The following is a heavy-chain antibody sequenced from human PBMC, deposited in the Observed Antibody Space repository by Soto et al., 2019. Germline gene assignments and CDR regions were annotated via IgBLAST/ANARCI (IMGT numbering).Heavy chain of an antibody. Sequence: QVQLQESGPGLVKPSQTLSLTSTVSGGSISSGGTGSYWTWIRQLPGKGLEWIGYIYYTGNTYYNPSLKSRPTISLDTSENQFSLKLTSVTAADTAVYFCASGHDAYKVRYWGQGTLVTVSS. J-gene: IGHJ4*02. V-gene: IGHV4-31*03. CDR2: IYYTGNT. CDR1: GGSISSGGTGSY. D-gene: IGHD1-1*01. CDR3: ASGHDAYKVRY.